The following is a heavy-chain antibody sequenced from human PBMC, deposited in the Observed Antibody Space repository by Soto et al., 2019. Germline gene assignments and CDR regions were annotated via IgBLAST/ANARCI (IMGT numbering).Heavy chain of an antibody. CDR1: GFTFSNNA. J-gene: IGHJ4*02. CDR3: ARCVYYYDSSGYYFDS. V-gene: IGHV3-23*01. D-gene: IGHD3-22*01. CDR2: ISSSGASP. Sequence: EVQLLESGGGLVQPGGSLRLSCAAFGFTFSNNAMSWVRQAPGKGLEWVSAISSSGASPYYADSVKGRFTISRDNSKSTVYLQMHSLRAEDTAVYYCARCVYYYDSSGYYFDSWGQGTLVTVSS.